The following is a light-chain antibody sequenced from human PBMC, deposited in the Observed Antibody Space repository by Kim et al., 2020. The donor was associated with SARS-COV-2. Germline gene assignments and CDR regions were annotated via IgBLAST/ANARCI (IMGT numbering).Light chain of an antibody. CDR3: QQYRISPLT. J-gene: IGKJ4*01. Sequence: EIVLTQSPGTLSLSPGERATLSCRASHSVSSSYLAWYQQKPGQAPRLLIYGASSRATGIPDRFSGSGSGTDFTLTISRLEPEDFAVYYCQQYRISPLTFCGGTKVDFK. V-gene: IGKV3-20*01. CDR2: GAS. CDR1: HSVSSSY.